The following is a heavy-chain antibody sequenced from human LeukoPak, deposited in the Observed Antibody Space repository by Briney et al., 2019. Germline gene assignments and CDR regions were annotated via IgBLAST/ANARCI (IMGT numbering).Heavy chain of an antibody. J-gene: IGHJ4*02. CDR1: GGTFSSYA. V-gene: IGHV1-69*13. Sequence: SVTVSCMASGGTFSSYAISWVRQAPGQGLEWMGGIIPIFGTANYAQKFQGRVTITADEYTSTAYMELSSLRSEDTAVYYCARAYYYDSSGYYDLFDYWGQGTLVTVSS. D-gene: IGHD3-22*01. CDR3: ARAYYYDSSGYYDLFDY. CDR2: IIPIFGTA.